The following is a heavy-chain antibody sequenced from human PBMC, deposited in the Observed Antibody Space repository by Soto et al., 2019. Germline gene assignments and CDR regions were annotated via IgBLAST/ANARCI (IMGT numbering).Heavy chain of an antibody. CDR3: ARQGVGSLTYYYDSSGYRLDY. Sequence: SETLSLTCTVSGGSSSSSSYYWGWIRQPPGKWLEWIGSIYYSGSTYYNPSLKSRVTISVDTSKNQFSLKLSSVTAADTAVYYCARQGVGSLTYYYDSSGYRLDYWGQGTLVTVYS. CDR1: GGSSSSSSYY. J-gene: IGHJ4*02. CDR2: IYYSGST. V-gene: IGHV4-39*01. D-gene: IGHD3-22*01.